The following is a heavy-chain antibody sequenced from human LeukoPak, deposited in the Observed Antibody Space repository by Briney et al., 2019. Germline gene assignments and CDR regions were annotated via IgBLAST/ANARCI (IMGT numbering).Heavy chain of an antibody. CDR2: ISSSSSYI. CDR1: GFTLSTYT. CDR3: ARSGIKMVRGVIIKSPYHMDV. J-gene: IGHJ6*03. D-gene: IGHD3-10*01. V-gene: IGHV3-21*01. Sequence: GGSLRLSCAASGFTLSTYTMNWVRQAPGRGLEWVSSISSSSSYIHYADSVKGRFTISRDDAKNSLSLQMNSLRAEDTAVYYCARSGIKMVRGVIIKSPYHMDVWGKGTTVTVSS.